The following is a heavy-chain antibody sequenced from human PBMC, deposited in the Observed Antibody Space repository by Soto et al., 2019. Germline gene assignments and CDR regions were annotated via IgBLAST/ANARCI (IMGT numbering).Heavy chain of an antibody. Sequence: NPSETLSLTCTVSGGSISSSSYYWGWIRQPPGKGLEWIGSIYYSGSTYYNPSLKSRVTISVDTSKNQFSLKLSSVTAADTAVYYCARLTNNSSSWYVLRYYYYYMDVWGKGTTVTVSS. D-gene: IGHD6-13*01. J-gene: IGHJ6*03. CDR3: ARLTNNSSSWYVLRYYYYYMDV. V-gene: IGHV4-39*01. CDR1: GGSISSSSYY. CDR2: IYYSGST.